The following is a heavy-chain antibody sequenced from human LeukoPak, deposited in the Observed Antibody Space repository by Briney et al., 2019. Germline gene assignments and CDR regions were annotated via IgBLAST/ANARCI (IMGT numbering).Heavy chain of an antibody. CDR1: GYTFTSYA. D-gene: IGHD3-10*01. Sequence: ASVKVSCKATGYTFTSYAKNWVRQAPGQGLEWMGWINTNTGNPTYAQGFTGRFVFSLDTSVSTAYLQISSLKAEDTAVYYCARDTRTHYYASGSYSPWGQGTLVTVSS. CDR3: ARDTRTHYYASGSYSP. V-gene: IGHV7-4-1*02. CDR2: INTNTGNP. J-gene: IGHJ5*02.